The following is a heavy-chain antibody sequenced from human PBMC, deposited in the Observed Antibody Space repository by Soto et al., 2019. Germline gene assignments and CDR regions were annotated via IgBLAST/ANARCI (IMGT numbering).Heavy chain of an antibody. D-gene: IGHD4-4*01. J-gene: IGHJ4*02. CDR2: MSTSSSTR. Sequence: VGSLRLSCAASGFTFSSFGMNWVRQAPGKGLEWVSYMSTSSSTRYYADSVKGRFTISRDNAKNSLYLQMNSLRDEDTAVYYCAREMTTIGPFDYWGQGTLVTVSS. CDR3: AREMTTIGPFDY. V-gene: IGHV3-48*02. CDR1: GFTFSSFG.